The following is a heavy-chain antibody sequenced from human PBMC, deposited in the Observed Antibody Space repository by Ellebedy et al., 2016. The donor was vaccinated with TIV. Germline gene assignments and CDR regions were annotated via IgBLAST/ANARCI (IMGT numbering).Heavy chain of an antibody. Sequence: SGPTLVKPTQTLTLTCTFSGFSITTRGMCVNWIRQPPGKALEWLARIDWDDAKYFNTSLETRLTISKDTSNNQVVLTMTNMDPVDTATYYCARTLMGHSSGWALDPWGQGTLVIVSS. CDR1: GFSITTRGMC. CDR3: ARTLMGHSSGWALDP. CDR2: IDWDDAK. V-gene: IGHV2-70*11. D-gene: IGHD6-19*01. J-gene: IGHJ5*02.